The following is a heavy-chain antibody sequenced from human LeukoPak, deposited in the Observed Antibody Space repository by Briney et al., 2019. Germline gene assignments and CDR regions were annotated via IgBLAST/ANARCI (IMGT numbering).Heavy chain of an antibody. CDR3: AKDRPYYDILTGYY. J-gene: IGHJ4*02. CDR1: GFTFSSDA. V-gene: IGHV3-30*18. D-gene: IGHD3-9*01. Sequence: PGKSLRLSCVASGFTFSSDAMHWVRQAPGKGLEWVAFIAFDGSKKYYVDSVKGRFTISRDNSKNTLYLQMNSLRAEDTAVYYCAKDRPYYDILTGYYWGQGTLVTVSS. CDR2: IAFDGSKK.